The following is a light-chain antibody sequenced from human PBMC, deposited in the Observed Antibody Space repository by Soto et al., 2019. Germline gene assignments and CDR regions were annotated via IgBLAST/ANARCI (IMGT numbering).Light chain of an antibody. CDR2: KAS. CDR3: LQYNNYPLT. CDR1: QSISSW. J-gene: IGKJ3*01. Sequence: DIQMTQSPSTLSASVGDRVTITCRASQSISSWLAWYRQKPGKAPKLLIHKASTLGSGVPSRFSGNGSGTEFTLTISSLQPEDFATYYCLQYNNYPLTFGPGTKVDIK. V-gene: IGKV1-5*03.